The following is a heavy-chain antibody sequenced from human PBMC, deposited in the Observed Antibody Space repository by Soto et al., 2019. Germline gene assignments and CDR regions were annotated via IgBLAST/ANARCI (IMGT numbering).Heavy chain of an antibody. CDR2: IIPVFGTA. V-gene: IGHV1-69*01. J-gene: IGHJ6*02. CDR1: GGSLSNYG. D-gene: IGHD4-17*01. CDR3: ARGDATKIVVTTYYAMDV. Sequence: SVKVSCKAPGGSLSNYGISWVRQEHGKGLEWMGGIIPVFGTANYAQKFQGRVTITADESTNIVYMDVTSLRSEDTAVYYCARGDATKIVVTTYYAMDVWGQGTTVTVSS.